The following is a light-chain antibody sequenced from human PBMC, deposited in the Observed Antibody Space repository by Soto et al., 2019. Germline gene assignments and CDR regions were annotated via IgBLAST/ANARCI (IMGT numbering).Light chain of an antibody. CDR3: KQRSNWPPYT. Sequence: EIVLTQSPATLSLSPGERATLSCRASQSVSSYLAWYQQKPGQPPRLLIYDASNRATGIPARFSGSGSGTYLTLTISSLEPEDFAVYYCKQRSNWPPYTFGQGTKLEIK. V-gene: IGKV3-11*01. CDR1: QSVSSY. J-gene: IGKJ2*01. CDR2: DAS.